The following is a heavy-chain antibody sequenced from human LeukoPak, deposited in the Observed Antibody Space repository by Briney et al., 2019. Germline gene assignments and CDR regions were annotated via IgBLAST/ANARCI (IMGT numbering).Heavy chain of an antibody. J-gene: IGHJ4*02. Sequence: GGSLRLSCAASGFNFDRYTIRWVRQAPGKGLEWVSLAGWAGGTTFYSDSVRGRFTISRDSGRKSVYLQMNSLTTDDTAFYFCAKELDTMFFDYWGQGALVTVSS. CDR3: AKELDTMFFDY. CDR2: AGWAGGTT. CDR1: GFNFDRYT. V-gene: IGHV3-43*01. D-gene: IGHD3-10*02.